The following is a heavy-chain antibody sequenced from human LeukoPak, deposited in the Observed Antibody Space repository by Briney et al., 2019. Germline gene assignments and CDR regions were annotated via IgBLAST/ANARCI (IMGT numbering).Heavy chain of an antibody. D-gene: IGHD3-22*01. CDR1: GFTFSDYY. V-gene: IGHV3-11*01. Sequence: GGSLRLSCAASGFTFSDYYMSWIRQAPGKGLEWVSYISSSGSTIYYADSVKGRFTISRDNAKNSLYLQMNSLRAEDTAVYYCAKEAQTYYYDSSGYYYHFDYWGQGTLVSVSS. J-gene: IGHJ4*02. CDR3: AKEAQTYYYDSSGYYYHFDY. CDR2: ISSSGSTI.